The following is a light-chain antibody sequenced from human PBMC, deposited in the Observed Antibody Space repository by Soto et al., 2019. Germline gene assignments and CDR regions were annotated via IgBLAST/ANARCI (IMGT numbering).Light chain of an antibody. CDR2: AAS. Sequence: EMQMTEAPSSVSETVGDRVTITCRASQGISSWLAWYQQKPGKAPKLLIYAASSLQSGVPSRFSGSGSGTDFTLTISSLQPEDFAVYYCQQYNGWPWTFGLGTKVDI. V-gene: IGKV1-12*01. CDR1: QGISSW. CDR3: QQYNGWPWT. J-gene: IGKJ1*01.